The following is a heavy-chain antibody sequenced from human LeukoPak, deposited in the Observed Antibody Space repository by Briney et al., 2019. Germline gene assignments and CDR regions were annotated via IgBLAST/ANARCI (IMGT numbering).Heavy chain of an antibody. J-gene: IGHJ6*03. CDR3: TRGDSTDYSNYGLGPAPGYMDV. V-gene: IGHV3-21*01. CDR2: ISSSSSYI. CDR1: GFTFSSYS. D-gene: IGHD4-11*01. Sequence: GGSLRLSCAASGFTFSSYSMNWVRQAPGRGLEWVSSISSSSSYIYYADSVKGRFTISRDNAKNSLYLQMNSLRAEDTAVYYCTRGDSTDYSNYGLGPAPGYMDVWGKGTTVTVSS.